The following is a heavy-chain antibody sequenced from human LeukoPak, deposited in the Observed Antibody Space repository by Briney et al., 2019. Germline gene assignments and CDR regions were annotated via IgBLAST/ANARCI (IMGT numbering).Heavy chain of an antibody. D-gene: IGHD1-1*01. CDR3: ARDPWGYRAGVMDF. Sequence: GGSLRLSCGASGFTFSSYWMHWVRQAPGKGLVWVSRINTDGTTTDHADSVKGRFTISGDNAKNTLYVQMNSLRAEDTAVYFCARDPWGYRAGVMDFWGLGTLVTVSS. CDR1: GFTFSSYW. J-gene: IGHJ4*02. V-gene: IGHV3-74*01. CDR2: INTDGTTT.